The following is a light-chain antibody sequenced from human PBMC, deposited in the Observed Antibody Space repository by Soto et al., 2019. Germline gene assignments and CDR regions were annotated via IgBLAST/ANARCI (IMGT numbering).Light chain of an antibody. Sequence: DIVLTQSPATLSLSPGDRVTLSCRASQTVGRYLSWYQHSPGQGPRLLVYDASNRATGVPVRFSGSGSETDCTLRISCLVPEDFEVYYCQQRLHGPITFGRGTRLEIK. J-gene: IGKJ5*01. CDR1: QTVGRY. CDR2: DAS. V-gene: IGKV3-11*01. CDR3: QQRLHGPIT.